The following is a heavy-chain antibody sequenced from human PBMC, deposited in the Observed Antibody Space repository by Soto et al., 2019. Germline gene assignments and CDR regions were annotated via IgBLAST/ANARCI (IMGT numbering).Heavy chain of an antibody. Sequence: ASVKVSCKTSGYTFSNYYIHRLRQAPGQGLEWMGWINPASGDTKYAQNLQVSVTLTRDTPLSTAYMEVNNLKTEDTAMYYCTRLNPHQTIAARQYAFDIWGQGTMVTVSS. V-gene: IGHV1-2*04. CDR2: INPASGDT. D-gene: IGHD6-6*01. CDR3: TRLNPHQTIAARQYAFDI. J-gene: IGHJ3*02. CDR1: GYTFSNYY.